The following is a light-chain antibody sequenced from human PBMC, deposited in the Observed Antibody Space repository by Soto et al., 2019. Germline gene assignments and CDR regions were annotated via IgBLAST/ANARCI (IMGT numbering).Light chain of an antibody. CDR1: KSVRSSY. J-gene: IGKJ1*01. CDR2: CAS. CDR3: QQYGSSPPWT. V-gene: IGKV3-20*01. Sequence: KRATLSCSASKSVRSSYVAWYQQKPDPAPRLLNYCASIRATGSPHGYSGSAYGTDFTLTISRLELQDFAVCYCQQYGSSPPWTFAQDTKVDIK.